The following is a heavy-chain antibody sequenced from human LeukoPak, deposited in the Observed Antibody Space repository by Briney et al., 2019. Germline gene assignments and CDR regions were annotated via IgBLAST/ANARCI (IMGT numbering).Heavy chain of an antibody. D-gene: IGHD5-18*01. CDR2: INHSGST. CDR3: ARAGYSYGYYYYYYMDV. J-gene: IGHJ6*03. Sequence: SETLSLTCTVSGGSISSSSHYWGWIRQPPGKGLEWIGEINHSGSTNYNPSLKSRVTISVDTSKNQFSLKLSSVTAADTAVYYCARAGYSYGYYYYYYMDVWGKGTTVTVSS. V-gene: IGHV4-39*07. CDR1: GGSISSSSHY.